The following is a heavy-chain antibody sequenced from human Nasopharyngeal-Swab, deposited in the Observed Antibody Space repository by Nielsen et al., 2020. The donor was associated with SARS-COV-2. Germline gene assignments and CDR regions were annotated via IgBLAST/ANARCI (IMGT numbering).Heavy chain of an antibody. V-gene: IGHV3-11*04. CDR2: ISSSGSTI. CDR3: ARDFKAETAAAGTWYYYYGMDV. J-gene: IGHJ6*02. CDR1: GFTFSDYY. D-gene: IGHD6-13*01. Sequence: GESLKISCAASGFTFSDYYMSWIRQAPGKGLEWVSYISSSGSTIYYADSVKGRFTISRDNAKNSLYLQMNSLRAEDTAVYYCARDFKAETAAAGTWYYYYGMDVWGQGTTVTVSS.